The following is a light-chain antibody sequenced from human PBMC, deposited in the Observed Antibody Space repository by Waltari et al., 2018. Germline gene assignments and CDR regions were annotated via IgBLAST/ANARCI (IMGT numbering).Light chain of an antibody. J-gene: IGKJ1*01. V-gene: IGKV1-39*01. CDR3: QQTYTNTPT. CDR1: QTITVY. Sequence: DVQMTQSPSSLSASVGDRVTSTCRTSQTITVYLNWYQHKFEKAPKLLIYAASNLQSRLPSRCSGGGSGTVFTLTSNSLQHEYFATYYCQQTYTNTPTFGQGTRVEVK. CDR2: AAS.